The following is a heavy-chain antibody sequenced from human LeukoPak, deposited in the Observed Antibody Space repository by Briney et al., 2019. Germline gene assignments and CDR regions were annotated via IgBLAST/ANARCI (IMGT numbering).Heavy chain of an antibody. CDR3: ARGEGYSYGYRPLDV. Sequence: SETLSLTCIVSGGSISSYYWCWIRQPPGKGLEWIGYIHYSGSTNYNPSLKSRVTISVDTSKNQFSLKLSSATAADTAMYYCARGEGYSYGYRPLDVWGQGTTVTVSS. D-gene: IGHD5-18*01. CDR2: IHYSGST. CDR1: GGSISSYY. V-gene: IGHV4-59*01. J-gene: IGHJ6*02.